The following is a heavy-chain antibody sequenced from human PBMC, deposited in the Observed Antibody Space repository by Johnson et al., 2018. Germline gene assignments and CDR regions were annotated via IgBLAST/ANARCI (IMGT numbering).Heavy chain of an antibody. D-gene: IGHD1-1*01. V-gene: IGHV3-11*01. Sequence: VQLLESGGGLVRRGGSLRLSCAASGFTFSDYFMSWIRPAPGKGLEWLSSINQSGSLMYYADSVKGRFTISRDNAKNSLYLQMNSLGAEGAAVYYCARAHWTTGNARDVGGQGTTVTGSS. J-gene: IGHJ6*02. CDR1: GFTFSDYF. CDR2: INQSGSLM. CDR3: ARAHWTTGNARDV.